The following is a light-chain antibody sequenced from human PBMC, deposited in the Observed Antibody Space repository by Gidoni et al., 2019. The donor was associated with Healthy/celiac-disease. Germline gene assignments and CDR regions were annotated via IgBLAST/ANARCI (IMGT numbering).Light chain of an antibody. CDR2: DVS. CDR3: SSYTSSSSWV. CDR1: SSDVGGYNY. J-gene: IGLJ3*02. V-gene: IGLV2-14*01. Sequence: SALTRPASVSGSLGQPTTISCTGTSSDVGGYNYVSWYQQHPGKAPKLMIYDVSNRPAGVSNRFAGSKSGNTASLTISGLQAEDEADYYCSSYTSSSSWVFGGGTKLTVL.